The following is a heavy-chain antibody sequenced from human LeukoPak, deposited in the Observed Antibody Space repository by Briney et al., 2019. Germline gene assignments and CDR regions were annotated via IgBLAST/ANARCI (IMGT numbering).Heavy chain of an antibody. J-gene: IGHJ6*03. Sequence: SQTLSLTCAIAGDSISSNSAAWNWIRQSPSRGLEGLVRRYYRSKWYNAYAVSVKSRITINPDTSKHQFSLQLHSVAPDDTAVYYCARGEALGYCSGGSCYSGHSPYYYYYMDLWGKGTTVTVSS. CDR1: GDSISSNSAA. CDR2: RYYRSKWYN. CDR3: ARGEALGYCSGGSCYSGHSPYYYYYMDL. D-gene: IGHD2-15*01. V-gene: IGHV6-1*01.